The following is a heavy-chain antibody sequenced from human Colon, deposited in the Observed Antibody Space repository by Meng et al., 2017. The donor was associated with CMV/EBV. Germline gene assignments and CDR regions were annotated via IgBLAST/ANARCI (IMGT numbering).Heavy chain of an antibody. CDR2: INTVSGHP. J-gene: IGHJ5*02. CDR3: TRDSGSIGWYNWFDP. CDR1: GYNFKNYA. D-gene: IGHD6-19*01. V-gene: IGHV7-4-1*02. Sequence: SGYNFKNYAISGMQQGAGEGLDWMGWINTVSGHPTYAKDFTGRFVFTLDASVSTAYLQISSLAAEDTAIYYCTRDSGSIGWYNWFDPWGQGTLVTVSS.